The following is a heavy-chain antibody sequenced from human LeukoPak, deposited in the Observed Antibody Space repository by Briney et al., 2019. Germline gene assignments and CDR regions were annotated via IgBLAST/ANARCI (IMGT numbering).Heavy chain of an antibody. CDR1: GFTFSNAW. D-gene: IGHD5-24*01. J-gene: IGHJ4*02. Sequence: GGSLRLSCAASGFTFSNAWMHWVRQAPGKGLEWVGRIKPKTDGGTADYAAPVKGRFTISKDDSRNTLYLQMNGLKTEDTGVYYSCIDRGWRQFGMRGQGTLVTVSS. V-gene: IGHV3-15*01. CDR3: CIDRGWRQFGM. CDR2: IKPKTDGGTA.